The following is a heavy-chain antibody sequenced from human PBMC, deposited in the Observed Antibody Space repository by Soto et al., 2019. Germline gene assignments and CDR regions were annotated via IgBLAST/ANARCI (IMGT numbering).Heavy chain of an antibody. V-gene: IGHV1-69*13. CDR1: GGTFSSYA. CDR3: ARDILTGSLQAFDI. CDR2: IIPIFGTA. Sequence: GASVNVSCKASGGTFSSYAISWVRQAPGQGLEWMGGIIPIFGTANYAQKFQGRVTITADESTSTAYMELSSLRSEDTAVYYCARDILTGSLQAFDIWGQGTMVTVSS. D-gene: IGHD3-9*01. J-gene: IGHJ3*02.